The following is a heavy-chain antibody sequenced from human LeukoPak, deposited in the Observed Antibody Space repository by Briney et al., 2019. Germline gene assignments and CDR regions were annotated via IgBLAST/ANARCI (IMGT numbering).Heavy chain of an antibody. CDR3: AKDSAPYSSGNPFDY. CDR1: RFSFSSYA. D-gene: IGHD5-18*01. V-gene: IGHV3-23*01. J-gene: IGHJ4*02. Sequence: PGGSLRLSCAASRFSFSSYAMSWVRQAPGKGLEWVSGISGNAGSTYYADSVKGRFTISRDNSKNTLYLQMNSLRAEDTAVYYCAKDSAPYSSGNPFDYWGQGTLVTVSS. CDR2: ISGNAGST.